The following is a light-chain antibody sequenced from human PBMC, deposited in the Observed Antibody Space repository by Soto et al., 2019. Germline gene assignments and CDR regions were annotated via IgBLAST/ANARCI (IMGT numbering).Light chain of an antibody. CDR1: QSVSND. CDR2: YAS. Sequence: EIVLTQSPATLSLSPGERATLSCRASQSVSNDLVWYHQKPGQAPRLVIYYASHRASGIPARFSGSGSGTDFTLTIRSLEPEDFAVYYCQQRSSWPPTFGGGTKVEFK. V-gene: IGKV3-11*01. J-gene: IGKJ4*01. CDR3: QQRSSWPPT.